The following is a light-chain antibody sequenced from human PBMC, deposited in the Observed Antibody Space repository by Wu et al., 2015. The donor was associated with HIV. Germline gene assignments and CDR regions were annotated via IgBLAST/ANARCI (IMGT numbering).Light chain of an antibody. CDR2: GVF. CDR3: QQYASWPIT. J-gene: IGKJ5*01. V-gene: IGKV3-20*01. CDR1: RNIGRNY. Sequence: ENVLTQSPGTLSLSPGERATLSCRASRNIGRNYFAWYQQKPGQAPRLFIHGVFNRATGVPDRFSGSGSGTDFTLTISRLEPEDFAVYYCQQYASWPITFGQGTRLEIK.